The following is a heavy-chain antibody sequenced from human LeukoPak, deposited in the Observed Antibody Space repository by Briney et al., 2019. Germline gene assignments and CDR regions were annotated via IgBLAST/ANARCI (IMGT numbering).Heavy chain of an antibody. Sequence: ASVKVSCKASGYTFIRHGINWVRQAPGQGLEWMGWISGYNGNTNYAQKLQGRVTLTTDTPTNTAYMDLRSLKSDDTAVYYCARGYCSSTTCLYFDNWGQGTPVTVSS. V-gene: IGHV1-18*01. J-gene: IGHJ4*02. CDR3: ARGYCSSTTCLYFDN. CDR2: ISGYNGNT. CDR1: GYTFIRHG. D-gene: IGHD2-2*01.